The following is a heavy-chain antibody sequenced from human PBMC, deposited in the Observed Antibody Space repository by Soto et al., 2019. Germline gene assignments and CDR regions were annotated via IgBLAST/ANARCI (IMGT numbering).Heavy chain of an antibody. CDR2: ISSSSSYI. CDR1: GFTFSSYS. Sequence: PGGSLSLSCAASGFTFSSYSMNWVRQAPGKGLEWVSSISSSSSYIYYADSVKGRFTISRDNAKNSLYLQMNSLRAEDTAVYYCAKGGMVRGITYMDVWGKGTTVTSP. J-gene: IGHJ6*03. V-gene: IGHV3-21*01. D-gene: IGHD3-10*01. CDR3: AKGGMVRGITYMDV.